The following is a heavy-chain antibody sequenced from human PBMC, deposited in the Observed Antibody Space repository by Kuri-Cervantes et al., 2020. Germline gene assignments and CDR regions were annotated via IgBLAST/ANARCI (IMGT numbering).Heavy chain of an antibody. Sequence: SETLSLTCAVYGGSFSGYYWSWIRQPPGKGLEWMGEINHSGSTNYNPSLKSRVTISVDRSKNQFSLKLSSVTAADTAVYYCARDVLGYCSGGSCYGTEYFQHWGQGTLVTVSS. J-gene: IGHJ1*01. V-gene: IGHV4-34*01. CDR3: ARDVLGYCSGGSCYGTEYFQH. CDR2: INHSGST. CDR1: GGSFSGYY. D-gene: IGHD2-15*01.